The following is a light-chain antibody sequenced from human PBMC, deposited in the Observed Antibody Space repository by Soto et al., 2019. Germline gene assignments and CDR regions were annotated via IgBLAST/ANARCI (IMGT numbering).Light chain of an antibody. CDR3: QQYYSAPTWT. CDR2: WAS. J-gene: IGKJ1*01. Sequence: DIVMTQSPDSLAVSLGERATINCKSSQSIFYSSNNKNYLAWFQQKPGQPPKLLIYWASTRESGVPDRFSGSGSGTDFTLTISSLQAEDVAVYYCQQYYSAPTWTVGQGTKVYIK. CDR1: QSIFYSSNNKNY. V-gene: IGKV4-1*01.